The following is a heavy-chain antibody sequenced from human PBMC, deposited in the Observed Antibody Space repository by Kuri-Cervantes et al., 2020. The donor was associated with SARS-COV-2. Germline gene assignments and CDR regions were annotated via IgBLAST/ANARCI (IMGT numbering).Heavy chain of an antibody. D-gene: IGHD3-9*01. CDR3: ERRSYYDFFTGYYIPFYMDV. CDR2: IYHSGST. V-gene: IGHV4-38-2*01. J-gene: IGHJ6*03. CDR1: GSPTSTGYY. Sequence: SETLSLTCPLSGSPTSTGYYWGWIRQHPGKGREWIGSIYHSGSTYYNPSLKSRVTISVDTSKNQFSLKLTSVTAADTAVYDCERRSYYDFFTGYYIPFYMDVWGKGTTVTVSS.